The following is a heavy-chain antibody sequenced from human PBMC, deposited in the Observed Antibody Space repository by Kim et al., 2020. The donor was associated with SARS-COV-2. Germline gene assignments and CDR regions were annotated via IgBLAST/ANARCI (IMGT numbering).Heavy chain of an antibody. Sequence: ECVKGRITISRDNSKTTLYLQMNSLGGEDPAVYYCAKDLCGQQQLVFDYWGQGTLVPVSS. V-gene: IGHV3-33*06. CDR3: AKDLCGQQQLVFDY. J-gene: IGHJ4*02. D-gene: IGHD6-13*01.